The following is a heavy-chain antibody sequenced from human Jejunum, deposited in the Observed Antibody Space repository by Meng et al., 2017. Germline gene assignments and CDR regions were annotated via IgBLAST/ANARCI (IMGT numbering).Heavy chain of an antibody. Sequence: SETLSLTCTVSGASISGYYWSWIRQPPGKGLEWIGYINYNGNTRYNPSLKSRVTISVDTYMNQFSLKLRSVTAADTAVYYCARDKEEMGISGHYLDHCGQGSLVTVSS. D-gene: IGHD1-26*01. CDR1: GASISGYY. CDR3: ARDKEEMGISGHYLDH. V-gene: IGHV4-59*01. J-gene: IGHJ4*02. CDR2: INYNGNT.